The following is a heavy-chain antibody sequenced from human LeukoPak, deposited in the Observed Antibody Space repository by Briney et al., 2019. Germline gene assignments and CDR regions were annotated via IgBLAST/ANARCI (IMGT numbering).Heavy chain of an antibody. D-gene: IGHD3-3*01. CDR2: IRQDGNEK. V-gene: IGHV3-7*03. CDR1: GFTFSGYW. CDR3: ARDDSPDTSDSFLDAYAI. Sequence: GGSLRLSCAASGFTFSGYWMDWVRQAPGKGLEWVGNIRQDGNEKNYVDSVKARFTISRDNAKNSLYLQMNSLRAEDTAVYYCARDDSPDTSDSFLDAYAIWGQGTLVTVSS. J-gene: IGHJ3*02.